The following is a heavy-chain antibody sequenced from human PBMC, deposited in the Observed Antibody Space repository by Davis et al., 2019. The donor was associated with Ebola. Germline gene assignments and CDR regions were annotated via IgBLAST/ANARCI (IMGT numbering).Heavy chain of an antibody. CDR3: ARAASGYYYYYMDV. Sequence: SVKVSCKASGYTFTSYGISWVRQAPGQGLEWMGGIIPIFGTANYAQKFQGRVTITADESTSTAYMELSSLRSEDTAVYYCARAASGYYYYYMDVWGKGTTVTVSS. CDR2: IIPIFGTA. V-gene: IGHV1-69*13. D-gene: IGHD1-26*01. CDR1: GYTFTSYG. J-gene: IGHJ6*03.